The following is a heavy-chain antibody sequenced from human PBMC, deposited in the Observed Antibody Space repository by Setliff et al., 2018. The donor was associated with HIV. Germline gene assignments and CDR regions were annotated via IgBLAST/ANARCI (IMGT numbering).Heavy chain of an antibody. V-gene: IGHV1-24*01. CDR2: FDPEDAET. D-gene: IGHD1-1*01. CDR1: GYTLTELA. Sequence: ASVKVSCKVSGYTLTELAMHWVRQAPGKGLEWMGGFDPEDAETIYAKKFQGRVSMTEDTSTDTAYMELGSLTSDDTAVYYCVRDEKRAAGGTLYYFDLWGQGTLVTVSS. J-gene: IGHJ4*02. CDR3: VRDEKRAAGGTLYYFDL.